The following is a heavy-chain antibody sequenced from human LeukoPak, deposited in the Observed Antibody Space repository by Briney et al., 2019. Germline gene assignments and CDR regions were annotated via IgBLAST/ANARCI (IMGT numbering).Heavy chain of an antibody. CDR3: ARVRLGAAYFDY. V-gene: IGHV3-7*01. CDR1: RSTFSSHW. J-gene: IGHJ4*02. Sequence: GGSLRLSCVASRSTFSSHWMSWVRQPPGKGLEWVATTKHDGSEKYYVDSVKGRFTISRDNAENLLYLEMNSLRAEDTAVYYCARVRLGAAYFDYWGQGNMVTVSS. D-gene: IGHD3-10*01. CDR2: TKHDGSEK.